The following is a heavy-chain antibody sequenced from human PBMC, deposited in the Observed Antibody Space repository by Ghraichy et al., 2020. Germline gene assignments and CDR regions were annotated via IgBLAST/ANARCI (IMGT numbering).Heavy chain of an antibody. CDR1: GFTFSSYW. CDR3: ARAPLPRAVTEDYFDY. V-gene: IGHV3-7*01. Sequence: GGSLRLSCAASGFTFSSYWMSWVRQAPGKGLEWVANIKQDGSEKYYVDSVKGRFTISRDNAKNSLYLQMNSLRAEDTAVYYCARAPLPRAVTEDYFDYWGQGTLVTVSS. CDR2: IKQDGSEK. J-gene: IGHJ4*02. D-gene: IGHD2-21*02.